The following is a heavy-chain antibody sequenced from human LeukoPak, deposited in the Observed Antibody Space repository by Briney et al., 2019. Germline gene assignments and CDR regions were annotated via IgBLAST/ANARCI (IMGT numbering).Heavy chain of an antibody. CDR2: IIPILGIA. J-gene: IGHJ4*02. D-gene: IGHD3-22*01. CDR1: GGTFSSYA. V-gene: IGHV1-69*04. CDR3: ARDWSGAYYYDSSGYYPDY. Sequence: SVKVSCKASGGTFSSYAISWVRQAPGQGLGWMGRIIPILGIANYAQKFQGRVTITADKSTSTAYMELSSLRSDDTAVYYCARDWSGAYYYDSSGYYPDYRGQGTLVTVSS.